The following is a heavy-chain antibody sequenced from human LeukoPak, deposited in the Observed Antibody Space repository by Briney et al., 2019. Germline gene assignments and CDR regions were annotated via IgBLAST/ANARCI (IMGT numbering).Heavy chain of an antibody. CDR2: INWNGGST. CDR3: ARAGQEWFGELGFDQ. CDR1: GFTFDDYG. Sequence: GGSLRLSCAASGFTFDDYGMSWVRQAPGKGLEWVSGINWNGGSTGYADSVKGRFAISRDNAKNSLYLQTNSLRAEDTAVYYCARAGQEWFGELGFDQWGQGTLVIVSS. V-gene: IGHV3-20*04. J-gene: IGHJ4*02. D-gene: IGHD3-10*01.